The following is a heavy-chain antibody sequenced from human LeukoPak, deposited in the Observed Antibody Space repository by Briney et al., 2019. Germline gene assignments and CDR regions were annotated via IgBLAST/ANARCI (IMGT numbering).Heavy chain of an antibody. Sequence: RPSETLSLTCAVYGGSFSGYYWSWIRQPPGKGLEWIGEINHSGSTNYNPSLKSRVTIPVDTSKNQFSLKLSSVTAADTAVYYCARAETYYDFWSGYYTGFDYWGQGTLVTVSS. CDR3: ARAETYYDFWSGYYTGFDY. V-gene: IGHV4-34*01. CDR2: INHSGST. D-gene: IGHD3-3*01. CDR1: GGSFSGYY. J-gene: IGHJ4*02.